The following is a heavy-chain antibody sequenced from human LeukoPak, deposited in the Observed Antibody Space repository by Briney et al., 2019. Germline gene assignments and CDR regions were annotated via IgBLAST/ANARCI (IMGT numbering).Heavy chain of an antibody. Sequence: SVKVSCKASGGTFSSYAISWVRQAPGQGLEWMGGIIPLFGTANYAQKFQGRVTITADESTSTAYMELSSLRSEDTAVYYCAGGPDFWSGYQYYFDYWGQGTLVTVSS. CDR2: IIPLFGTA. V-gene: IGHV1-69*13. CDR3: AGGPDFWSGYQYYFDY. D-gene: IGHD3-3*01. J-gene: IGHJ4*02. CDR1: GGTFSSYA.